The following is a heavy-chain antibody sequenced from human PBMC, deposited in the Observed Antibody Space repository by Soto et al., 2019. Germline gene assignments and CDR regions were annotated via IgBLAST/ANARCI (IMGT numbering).Heavy chain of an antibody. J-gene: IGHJ3*02. CDR2: IYSGGST. CDR1: GFTVSSNY. V-gene: IGHV3-66*01. Sequence: EVQLVESGGGLVQPGGSLRLSCAASGFTVSSNYMSWVRQAPGKGLEWVSVIYSGGSTYYADSVKGRFTISRDNSKNTLYLQMNSLRAEDTAVYYCASRLYCGSTSCYVYSDAFDIWGQGTMVTVSS. CDR3: ASRLYCGSTSCYVYSDAFDI. D-gene: IGHD2-2*01.